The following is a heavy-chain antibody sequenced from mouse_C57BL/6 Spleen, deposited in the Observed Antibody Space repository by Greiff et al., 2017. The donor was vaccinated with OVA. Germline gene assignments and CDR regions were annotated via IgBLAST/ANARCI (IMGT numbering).Heavy chain of an antibody. CDR1: GYTFTSYW. D-gene: IGHD2-4*01. CDR2: IDPSDSYT. J-gene: IGHJ4*01. Sequence: QVQLQQSGAELVMPGASVKLSCKASGYTFTSYWMHWVKQRPGQGLEWIGEIDPSDSYTNYNQKFKGKSTLTVDKSSSTAYMQLSSLTSEDSAVYYCARRLYDYDGYYAMDYWGQGTSVTVSS. CDR3: ARRLYDYDGYYAMDY. V-gene: IGHV1-69*01.